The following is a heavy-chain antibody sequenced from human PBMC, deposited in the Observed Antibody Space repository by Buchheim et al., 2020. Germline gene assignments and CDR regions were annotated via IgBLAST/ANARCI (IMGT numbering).Heavy chain of an antibody. CDR3: ARGVKSAPLQFVDY. Sequence: QVQLVESGGGVVQPGRSLRLSCAVSGFTFSTYGIHWVRQAPGKGLEWVAVISSDGSSKYYADSVKGRYTISRDNSRNMLYLRMNSLRVEDTAVYYCARGVKSAPLQFVDYWGQGTL. J-gene: IGHJ4*02. CDR1: GFTFSTYG. CDR2: ISSDGSSK. V-gene: IGHV3-30*03. D-gene: IGHD3-3*01.